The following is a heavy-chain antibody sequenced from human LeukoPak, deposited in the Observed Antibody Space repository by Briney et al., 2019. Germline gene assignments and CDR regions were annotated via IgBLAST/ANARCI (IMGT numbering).Heavy chain of an antibody. V-gene: IGHV3-74*01. CDR2: INTDGSST. Sequence: PGGSLRLSCAASGFTFSSYWMHWVCHAPGKGLVWVSRINTDGSSTSYADSVKGRFTISRDNAKNTLYLQMNSLRAEDTAVYYCARAYDYGDHLGYWGQGTLVTVSS. CDR1: GFTFSSYW. J-gene: IGHJ4*02. D-gene: IGHD4-17*01. CDR3: ARAYDYGDHLGY.